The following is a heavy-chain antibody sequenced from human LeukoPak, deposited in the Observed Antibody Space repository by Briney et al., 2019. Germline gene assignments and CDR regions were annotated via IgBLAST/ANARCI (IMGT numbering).Heavy chain of an antibody. D-gene: IGHD3-22*01. CDR1: GFTFSSYG. Sequence: GGSLRLSCAGSGFTFSSYGMHWVRQAPGKGLEWVAVISYDGSNKYYADSVKGRFTISRDNSKNTLYLQMNSLRAEDTAVYYCAKPSLYYYDTSGYYRYWYFDLWGRGTLVTVSS. CDR3: AKPSLYYYDTSGYYRYWYFDL. V-gene: IGHV3-30*18. J-gene: IGHJ2*01. CDR2: ISYDGSNK.